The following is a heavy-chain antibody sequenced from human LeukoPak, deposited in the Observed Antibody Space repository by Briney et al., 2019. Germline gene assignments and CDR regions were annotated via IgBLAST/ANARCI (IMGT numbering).Heavy chain of an antibody. CDR2: IYHSGSA. J-gene: IGHJ4*02. CDR3: ARREGSLFDC. Sequence: SETLSLTCAVSGYSIRSGYYWGWIRQPPGKGLEWIGSIYHSGSAYYNPSLKSRVTISVDTSKNQFSLKLSSVTAADTAVYYCARREGSLFDCWGQGTLVTVSS. CDR1: GYSIRSGYY. V-gene: IGHV4-38-2*01. D-gene: IGHD1-26*01.